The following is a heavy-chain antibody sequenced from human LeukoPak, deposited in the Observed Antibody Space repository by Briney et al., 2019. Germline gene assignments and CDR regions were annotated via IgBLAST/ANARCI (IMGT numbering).Heavy chain of an antibody. Sequence: GGSLRLSCAASGSTVSSNYMSWVRQAPGKGLEWVSVIYSGGSTYYADSVKGRFTISRDNSKNTLYLQMNSLRAEDTAVYYCARERLVVTAIGGYYYYMDVWGKGTTVTISS. CDR2: IYSGGST. CDR3: ARERLVVTAIGGYYYYMDV. D-gene: IGHD2-21*02. J-gene: IGHJ6*03. V-gene: IGHV3-53*01. CDR1: GSTVSSNY.